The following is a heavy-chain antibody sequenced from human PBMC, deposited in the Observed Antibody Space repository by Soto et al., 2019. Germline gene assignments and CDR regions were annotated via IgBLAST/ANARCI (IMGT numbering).Heavy chain of an antibody. V-gene: IGHV3-15*01. Sequence: EVQLVESGGGLVKPGGSLRLSCAASGFTFSNAWMSWVRQAPGKGLEWVGRIKSKTDGGTTDYAAPVKGRFTISRDDSKNTLYRQMNSLKTEDTAVYYCTTGRPMVAGAGTDDYWGQGTLVTVSS. CDR3: TTGRPMVAGAGTDDY. D-gene: IGHD6-19*01. CDR1: GFTFSNAW. CDR2: IKSKTDGGTT. J-gene: IGHJ4*02.